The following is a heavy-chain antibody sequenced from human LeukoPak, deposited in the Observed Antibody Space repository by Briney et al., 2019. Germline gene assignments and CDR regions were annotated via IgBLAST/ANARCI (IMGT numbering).Heavy chain of an antibody. CDR2: ISGSGGST. CDR1: GFTFSNAW. V-gene: IGHV3-23*01. D-gene: IGHD5-18*01. J-gene: IGHJ4*02. Sequence: GGSLRLSCAASGFTFSNAWMSWVRQALGKGLEWVSAISGSGGSTYYADSVKGRFTISRDNSKNTLYLQMNSLRAEDTAVYYCAKVGPPTAMVSYFDYWGQGTLVTVSS. CDR3: AKVGPPTAMVSYFDY.